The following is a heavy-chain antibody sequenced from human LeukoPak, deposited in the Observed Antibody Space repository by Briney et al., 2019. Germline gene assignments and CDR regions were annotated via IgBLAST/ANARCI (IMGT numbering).Heavy chain of an antibody. J-gene: IGHJ4*02. CDR3: ARDLKGYDFWSGHDY. CDR1: GYTFTGYY. D-gene: IGHD3-3*01. Sequence: ASVKVSCKASGYTFTGYYMHWVRQAPGQGLEWMGWINPNSGGTNYAQKFQGRVTMTRDTSISTAYMELSRLRSDDTAMYYCARDLKGYDFWSGHDYWGQGTLVTVSS. CDR2: INPNSGGT. V-gene: IGHV1-2*02.